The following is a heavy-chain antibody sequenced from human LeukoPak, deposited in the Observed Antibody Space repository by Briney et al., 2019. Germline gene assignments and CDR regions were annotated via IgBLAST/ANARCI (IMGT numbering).Heavy chain of an antibody. CDR2: INPNSGGT. Sequence: ASVKVSCTASGYTFTVHYMHWVRQAPGQGLEWMGWINPNSGGTNYAQKFQGRVTMTRDTSISTAYMELSRLRSDDTAVYYCARRHPVTTSAYFDLWGRGTLVTVSS. D-gene: IGHD4-17*01. J-gene: IGHJ2*01. CDR3: ARRHPVTTSAYFDL. CDR1: GYTFTVHY. V-gene: IGHV1-2*02.